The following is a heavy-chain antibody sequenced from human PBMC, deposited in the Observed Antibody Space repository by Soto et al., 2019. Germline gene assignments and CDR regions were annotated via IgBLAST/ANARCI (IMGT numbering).Heavy chain of an antibody. D-gene: IGHD1-20*01. V-gene: IGHV4-61*01. CDR2: IYYSGST. CDR1: GGSVSSGSYY. CDR3: ARDGVTGTGFDP. J-gene: IGHJ5*02. Sequence: SETLSLTCTVSGGSVSSGSYYWSRIRQPPGKGLEWIGYIYYSGSTNYNPSLKSRVTISVDTSKNQFSLKLSSVTAADTAVYYCARDGVTGTGFDPWGQGTLVTVSS.